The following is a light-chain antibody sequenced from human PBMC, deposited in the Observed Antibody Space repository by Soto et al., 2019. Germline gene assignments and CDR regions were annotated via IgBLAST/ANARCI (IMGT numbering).Light chain of an antibody. V-gene: IGLV2-14*01. J-gene: IGLJ1*01. CDR1: SDDVGAFNY. Sequence: QSALTQPASVSGSPGQSITISCTVTSDDVGAFNYVSWYQQHPGNDPKLMIFEVSRRPSGVSNRFAGSKSGNTASLTIAGLKAEDEADYDCKSYASSVNYVFGTGTKLTVL. CDR2: EVS. CDR3: KSYASSVNYV.